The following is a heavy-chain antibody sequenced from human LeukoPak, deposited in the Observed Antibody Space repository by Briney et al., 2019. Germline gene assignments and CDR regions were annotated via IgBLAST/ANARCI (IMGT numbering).Heavy chain of an antibody. D-gene: IGHD2-2*01. Sequence: GGSLRLSCVASGFTFTSYAMSWVRQAPWKGLEYVSSISSANHMYYADSVKGRFTISRDNAKNSLFLQMNNLRGEDTAVYYCTREDCSNVRCYGASDAWGQGTLVTVSS. J-gene: IGHJ5*02. CDR1: GFTFTSYA. V-gene: IGHV3-69-1*01. CDR3: TREDCSNVRCYGASDA. CDR2: ISSANHM.